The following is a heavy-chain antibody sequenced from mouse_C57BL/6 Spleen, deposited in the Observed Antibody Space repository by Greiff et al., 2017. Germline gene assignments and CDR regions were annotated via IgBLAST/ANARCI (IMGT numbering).Heavy chain of an antibody. Sequence: QVQLKQPGAELVKPGASVKLSCKASGYTFTSYWMHWVKQRPGQGLEWIGMIHPNSGSTNYNEKFKSKATLTVDKSSSTAYMQLSSLTSEDSAVYYCARRWLLRGAMDYWGQGTSVTVSS. CDR3: ARRWLLRGAMDY. J-gene: IGHJ4*01. CDR2: IHPNSGST. V-gene: IGHV1-64*01. CDR1: GYTFTSYW. D-gene: IGHD2-3*01.